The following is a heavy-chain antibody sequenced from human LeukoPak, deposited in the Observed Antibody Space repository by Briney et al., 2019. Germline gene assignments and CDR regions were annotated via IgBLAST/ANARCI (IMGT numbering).Heavy chain of an antibody. CDR1: GFTFSSYN. Sequence: GGSLRLSCVVSGFTFSSYNMNWVRQAPGKGLEWVSSIGTSNSYIYYADSVKGRFTISRDNSKNTLYLQMNSLRAEDTAVYYCAKSGLNRFDYWGQGTLVTVSS. J-gene: IGHJ4*02. D-gene: IGHD2-15*01. V-gene: IGHV3-21*04. CDR2: IGTSNSYI. CDR3: AKSGLNRFDY.